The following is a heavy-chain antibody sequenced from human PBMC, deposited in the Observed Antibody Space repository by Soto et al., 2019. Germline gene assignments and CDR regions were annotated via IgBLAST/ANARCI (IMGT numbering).Heavy chain of an antibody. CDR3: ARGYCGRTSCLEFPQPNGMDV. Sequence: GGSLRLSCAASGFSVSAYYMTWVRQAPGKGLEWLSNIYRGGTIYYSDSVKGRFTISRDDSRNTLYLHMTYLRAEDTAVYHCARGYCGRTSCLEFPQPNGMDVWGPGTTVTVSS. V-gene: IGHV3-53*01. D-gene: IGHD2-21*01. CDR2: IYRGGTI. CDR1: GFSVSAYY. J-gene: IGHJ6*02.